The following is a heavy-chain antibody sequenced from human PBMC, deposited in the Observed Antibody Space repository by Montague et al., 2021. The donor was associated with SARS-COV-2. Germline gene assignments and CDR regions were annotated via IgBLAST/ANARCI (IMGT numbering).Heavy chain of an antibody. CDR2: IFSGSSST. CDR1: GLPFSSYA. D-gene: IGHD2/OR15-2a*01. V-gene: IGHV3-23*03. CDR3: AADGSNMDTGCFDP. J-gene: IGHJ5*02. Sequence: SLRLSCAASGLPFSSYAMSWVRLGPGKGLEWVSVIFSGSSSTYYADSVKGRFTISRGNSKNTLYLQMSSLRAEDTAVYYCAADGSNMDTGCFDPWGQGTLVTVSS.